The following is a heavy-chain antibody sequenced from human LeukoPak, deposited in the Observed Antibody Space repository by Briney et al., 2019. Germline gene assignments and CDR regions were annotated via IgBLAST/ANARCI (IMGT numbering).Heavy chain of an antibody. V-gene: IGHV3-7*04. D-gene: IGHD3-10*01. CDR2: IRQDGSEK. CDR3: ARGVIRNFDY. Sequence: GGSLRLSCAASGFTFSNSWMSWVRQPPGKGLEWVANIRQDGSEKHYVDSVKGRFTISRDNTKDSLYLQMNSLGAKDTALYYCARGVIRNFDYWGQGALVTVSS. J-gene: IGHJ4*02. CDR1: GFTFSNSW.